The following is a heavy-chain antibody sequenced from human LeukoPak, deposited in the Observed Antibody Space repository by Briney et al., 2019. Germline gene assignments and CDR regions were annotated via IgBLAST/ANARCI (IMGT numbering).Heavy chain of an antibody. V-gene: IGHV3-30*02. CDR1: AFTFSSYG. CDR3: AKDYDILTGSLTGGINY. D-gene: IGHD3-9*01. J-gene: IGHJ4*02. CDR2: IRYDGSNK. Sequence: PGGSLRLSCAASAFTFSSYGMHWVRQAPGKGLEWVAFIRYDGSNKYYADSVKGRFTISRDNSKNTLYLQMNSLRAEDTAVYYCAKDYDILTGSLTGGINYWGQGTLVTVSS.